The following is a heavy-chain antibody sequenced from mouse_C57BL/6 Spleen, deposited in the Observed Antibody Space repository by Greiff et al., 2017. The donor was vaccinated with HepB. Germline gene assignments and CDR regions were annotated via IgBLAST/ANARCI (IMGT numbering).Heavy chain of an antibody. CDR2: IYPGDGDT. CDR3: ARRDGKAYYFDY. D-gene: IGHD2-1*01. CDR1: GYAFSSYW. Sequence: QVTLKESGAELVKPGASVKISCKASGYAFSSYWMNWVKQRPGKGLEWIGQIYPGDGDTNYNGKFKGKATLTADKSSSTAYMQLSSLTSEDSAVYFCARRDGKAYYFDYWGQGTTLTVSS. V-gene: IGHV1-80*01. J-gene: IGHJ2*01.